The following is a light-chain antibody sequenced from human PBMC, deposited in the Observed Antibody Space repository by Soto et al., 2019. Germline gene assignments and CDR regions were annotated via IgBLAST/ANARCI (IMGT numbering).Light chain of an antibody. CDR2: GAS. CDR1: QSVSSN. V-gene: IGKV3-15*01. J-gene: IGKJ1*01. CDR3: QQYNNWPPWT. Sequence: EIVMTQSPATLSVSPGERATLSCRPSQSVSSNLAWNQQKPGQAPRLLIYGASTRATGIPARFSGSGSGTEFTLTISSLQSEDFAVYYCQQYNNWPPWTFGQGTKVDIK.